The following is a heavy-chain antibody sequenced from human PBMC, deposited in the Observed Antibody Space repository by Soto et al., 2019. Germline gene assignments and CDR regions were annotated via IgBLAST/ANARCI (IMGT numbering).Heavy chain of an antibody. Sequence: GGSLRLSCAASGFTFSSYSMNWVRQAPGKGLEWVSYISSSSSTIYYADSVKGRFTISRDNAKNSLYLQMNSLRAEDTAAYYCARDHSGYGPYWFDPWGQGTLVAVSS. J-gene: IGHJ5*02. V-gene: IGHV3-48*01. CDR1: GFTFSSYS. CDR3: ARDHSGYGPYWFDP. CDR2: ISSSSSTI. D-gene: IGHD5-12*01.